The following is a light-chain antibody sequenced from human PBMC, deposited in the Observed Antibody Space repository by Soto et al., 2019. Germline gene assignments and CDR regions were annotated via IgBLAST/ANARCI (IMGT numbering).Light chain of an antibody. Sequence: DIVMTQSPLSLPVTPGEPASISCRSSQSLLHSNGYNYLDWYLQKPGQSPQLLIYLGSNRAAGVRNGLVGSGSGQDLNMKTSRGGAEEFGVYYCRKPLHPGPFGQGTKVEL. CDR2: LGS. V-gene: IGKV2-28*01. J-gene: IGKJ1*01. CDR3: RKPLHPGP. CDR1: QSLLHSNGYNY.